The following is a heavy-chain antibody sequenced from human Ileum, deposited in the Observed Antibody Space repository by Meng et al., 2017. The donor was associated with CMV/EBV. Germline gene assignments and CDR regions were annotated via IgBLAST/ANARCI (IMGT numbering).Heavy chain of an antibody. CDR3: TSPNLIYCTNGVCLRLDAFDI. J-gene: IGHJ3*02. V-gene: IGHV3-73*01. CDR2: IRSKANSYAT. Sequence: AMHWVRQASGTGLEWVGRIRSKANSYATAYAASVKGRFTISRDDSKNTAYLQMNSLKTEDTAVYYCTSPNLIYCTNGVCLRLDAFDIWGQGTMVTV. D-gene: IGHD2-8*01. CDR1: A.